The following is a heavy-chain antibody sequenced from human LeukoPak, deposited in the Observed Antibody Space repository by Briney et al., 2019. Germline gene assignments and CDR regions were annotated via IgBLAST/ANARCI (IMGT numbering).Heavy chain of an antibody. CDR1: GFTFSSYW. D-gene: IGHD1-26*01. CDR3: AKDMGVSGSCGMDV. Sequence: PGGSLRLSCAASGFTFSSYWMSWVRQAPGKGLEWVSGISWNSGSIGYADSVKGRFTISRDNAKNSLYLQMNSLRAEDTALYYCAKDMGVSGSCGMDVWGQGTTVTVSS. CDR2: ISWNSGSI. J-gene: IGHJ6*02. V-gene: IGHV3-9*01.